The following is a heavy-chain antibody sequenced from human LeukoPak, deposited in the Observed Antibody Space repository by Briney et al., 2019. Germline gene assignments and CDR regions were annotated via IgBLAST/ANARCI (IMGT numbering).Heavy chain of an antibody. CDR1: GFTFSSYS. J-gene: IGHJ4*02. V-gene: IGHV3-21*01. CDR3: ASPSIAAAGTDDY. Sequence: GGSLRLSCAASGFTFSSYSMNWVRQAPGKGLEWVSSISSSSSYIYYADSVKGRFTISRDNAKNSLYLQMSSLRAEDTAVYYCASPSIAAAGTDDYWGQGTLVTVSS. CDR2: ISSSSSYI. D-gene: IGHD6-13*01.